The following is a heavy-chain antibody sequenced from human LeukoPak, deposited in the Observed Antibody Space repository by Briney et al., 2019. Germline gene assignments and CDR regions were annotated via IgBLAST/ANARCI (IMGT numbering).Heavy chain of an antibody. V-gene: IGHV3-48*04. CDR2: ISSRSATI. CDR1: GFTFSSYS. D-gene: IGHD2-15*01. Sequence: GGSLRLSCAASGFTFSSYSMNWVRQAPGKGLEWVSYISSRSATIYYADSVKGRFTISRDNAENSLYLQMNSLRAEDTALYYCARDGGDCSGDSCYVDYWGQGTLVTVSS. CDR3: ARDGGDCSGDSCYVDY. J-gene: IGHJ4*02.